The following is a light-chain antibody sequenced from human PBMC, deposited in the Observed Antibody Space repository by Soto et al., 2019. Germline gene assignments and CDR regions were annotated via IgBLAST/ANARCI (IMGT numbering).Light chain of an antibody. V-gene: IGKV3-20*01. Sequence: EFVLTQSPGTLSLSPGERATLSCRASQTVRNNYLAWYQQKPGQAPRLLIYDASSRATGIPDRFSGGGSGTEFTLTISSLQPDDFSTLYCQQYNNYPWTFCQGTKVEIK. CDR2: DAS. J-gene: IGKJ1*01. CDR1: QTVRNNY. CDR3: QQYNNYPWT.